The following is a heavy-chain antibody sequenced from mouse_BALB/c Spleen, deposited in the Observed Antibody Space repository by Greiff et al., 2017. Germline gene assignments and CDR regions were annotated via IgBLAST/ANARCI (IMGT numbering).Heavy chain of an antibody. V-gene: IGHV5-6-3*01. Sequence: EVKVVESGGGLVQPGGSLKLSCAASGFTFSSYGMSWVRQTPDKRLELVATINSNGGSTYYPDSVKGRFTISRDNAKNTLYLQMSSLKSEDTAMYYCAREGTGWYFDVWGAGTTVTVSS. J-gene: IGHJ1*01. D-gene: IGHD3-3*01. CDR3: AREGTGWYFDV. CDR1: GFTFSSYG. CDR2: INSNGGST.